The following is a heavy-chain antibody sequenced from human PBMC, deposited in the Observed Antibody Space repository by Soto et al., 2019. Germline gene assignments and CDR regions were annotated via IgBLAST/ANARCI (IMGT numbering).Heavy chain of an antibody. CDR2: IWYDGSNK. CDR3: AKARDYYYGSGSYQDSDNFDY. V-gene: IGHV3-33*06. D-gene: IGHD3-10*01. Sequence: GGSLRLSCAASGFTLSSYGMHWVRQAPGKGLEWVAVIWYDGSNKYYADSVKGRFTISRDNSKNTLYLQMNSLRAEDTAVYYCAKARDYYYGSGSYQDSDNFDYWGQGTLVTVSS. J-gene: IGHJ4*02. CDR1: GFTLSSYG.